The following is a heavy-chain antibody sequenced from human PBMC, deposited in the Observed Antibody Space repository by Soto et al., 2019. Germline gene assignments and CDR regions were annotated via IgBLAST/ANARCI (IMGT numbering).Heavy chain of an antibody. CDR2: IYWDDDK. CDR3: AHRVLRTVFGLVTTTAIYFDF. D-gene: IGHD3-3*01. J-gene: IGHJ4*02. Sequence: QITLKESGPTVVKPTETLTLTCTFSGFSLTTSGVGVGWVRQSPGKAPEGLALIYWDDDKRYSTSLNTRLIINKDTSKNQVVLTMANVDPADTATYYCAHRVLRTVFGLVTTTAIYFDFWGPGTPVVVSS. CDR1: GFSLTTSGVG. V-gene: IGHV2-5*02.